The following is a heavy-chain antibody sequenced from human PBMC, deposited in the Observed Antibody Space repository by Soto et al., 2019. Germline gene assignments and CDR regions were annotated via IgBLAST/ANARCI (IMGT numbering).Heavy chain of an antibody. J-gene: IGHJ5*02. V-gene: IGHV4-39*07. Sequence: SETLSLTFTVSVCSISSSSYYWGWIRQPPGKGLEWIGSIYYSGSTNYNPSLKSRVTISVDTSKNQFSLKLSSVTAADTAVYYCARDLFIVATIRLDSGPPKAQKSGPWFDPWGQGTQVTVSS. CDR2: IYYSGST. CDR1: VCSISSSSYY. CDR3: ARDLFIVATIRLDSGPPKAQKSGPWFDP. D-gene: IGHD5-12*01.